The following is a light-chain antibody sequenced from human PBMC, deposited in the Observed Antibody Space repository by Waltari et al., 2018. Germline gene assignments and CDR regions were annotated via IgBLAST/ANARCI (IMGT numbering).Light chain of an antibody. CDR2: DVT. CDR3: YSWADNNIYV. V-gene: IGLV2-11*01. CDR1: SSDVGSYMY. J-gene: IGLJ1*01. Sequence: QSALTQPRSVSASPGQSVTISCTGTSSDVGSYMYVSWYQQRPGQAPRVLIYDVTNRPLGVSERFSGSKSGNTASLTISGVQAEDEGEYFCYSWADNNIYVFGTGTYFTV.